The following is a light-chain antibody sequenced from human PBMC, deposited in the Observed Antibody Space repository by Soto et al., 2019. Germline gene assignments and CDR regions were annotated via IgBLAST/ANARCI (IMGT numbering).Light chain of an antibody. CDR1: QSISRY. J-gene: IGKJ5*01. V-gene: IGKV3-11*01. CDR3: QQRSDWPIT. CDR2: DAS. Sequence: EIVLTPSPATLSLSPVERATLSCSASQSISRYLAWYQQKPGQAPRLLMYDASSRATGIPARFSGSGSGTDFTLTISSLEPEDFAVYYCQQRSDWPITVGQGTRLEIK.